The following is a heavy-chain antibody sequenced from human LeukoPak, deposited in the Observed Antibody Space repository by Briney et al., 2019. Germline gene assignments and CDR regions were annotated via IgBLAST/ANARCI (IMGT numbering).Heavy chain of an antibody. D-gene: IGHD1-1*01. V-gene: IGHV1-8*01. CDR2: MSPNSGDT. Sequence: ASVKVSCKTSGYTFTNLDINWLRQAPGQGLEWMGWMSPNSGDTGYAQKFQGRVSMTRDIFKSTAYMELSSLRSEDTAIYYCASNPPNTGDFYYWGLGTLVTVSS. J-gene: IGHJ4*02. CDR1: GYTFTNLD. CDR3: ASNPPNTGDFYY.